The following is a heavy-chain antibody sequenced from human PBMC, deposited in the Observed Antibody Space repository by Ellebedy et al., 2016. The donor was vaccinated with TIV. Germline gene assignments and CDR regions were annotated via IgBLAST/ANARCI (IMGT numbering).Heavy chain of an antibody. CDR1: GYSFTSYW. V-gene: IGHV5-51*01. D-gene: IGHD5-12*01. J-gene: IGHJ6*02. CDR3: ARHNAFSGYDGRTHYGMDV. Sequence: GESLKISXKGSGYSFTSYWIGWVRQMPGKGLEWMGIIYPGDSDTRYSPSFQVQVTISADKSISTASLQWSSLKASDTAMYYCARHNAFSGYDGRTHYGMDVWGQGTTVTVSS. CDR2: IYPGDSDT.